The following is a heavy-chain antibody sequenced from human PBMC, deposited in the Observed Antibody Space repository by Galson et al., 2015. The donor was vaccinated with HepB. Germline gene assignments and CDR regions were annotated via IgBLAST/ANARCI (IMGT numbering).Heavy chain of an antibody. J-gene: IGHJ4*02. CDR3: AKLSDFWSGHTVDY. CDR1: GFTFSSYA. Sequence: SLRLSCAASGFTFSSYAMSWVRQAPGKGLEWVSAISGSGGSTYYADSVKGRFTISRDNSKNTLYLQMNSLRAEDTAVYYCAKLSDFWSGHTVDYWGQGTLVTVSS. CDR2: ISGSGGST. V-gene: IGHV3-23*01. D-gene: IGHD3-3*01.